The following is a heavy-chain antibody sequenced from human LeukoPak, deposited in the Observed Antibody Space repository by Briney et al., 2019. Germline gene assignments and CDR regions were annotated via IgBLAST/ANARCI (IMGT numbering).Heavy chain of an antibody. Sequence: PGGSLRLSCAASRFTVSSNYMSWVRQAPGKGLEWVSVIYSGGSTYYADSVKGRFTISRDNSKNTLYLQMNSLRAEDTAVYYCASYRSGGSCSSFDPWGQGTLVTVSS. V-gene: IGHV3-53*01. CDR1: RFTVSSNY. D-gene: IGHD2-15*01. CDR2: IYSGGST. CDR3: ASYRSGGSCSSFDP. J-gene: IGHJ5*02.